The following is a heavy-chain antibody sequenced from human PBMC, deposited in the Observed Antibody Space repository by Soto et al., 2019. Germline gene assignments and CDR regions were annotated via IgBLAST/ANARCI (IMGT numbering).Heavy chain of an antibody. CDR2: IYHSGST. Sequence: SETLSLTCTVSVGSISSYYWSWIRQPPGKGLEWIGYIYHSGSTNYNPSLESRVTLSVDTSKNQFSLKLSSVTAADTAVYYCAKESSREGHTARAFDIWGQGTMVTVSS. D-gene: IGHD5-18*01. V-gene: IGHV4-59*12. CDR3: AKESSREGHTARAFDI. J-gene: IGHJ3*02. CDR1: VGSISSYY.